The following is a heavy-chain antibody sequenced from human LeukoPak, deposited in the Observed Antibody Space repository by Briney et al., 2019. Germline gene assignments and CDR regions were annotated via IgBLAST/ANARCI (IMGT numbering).Heavy chain of an antibody. V-gene: IGHV4-34*01. J-gene: IGHJ6*03. CDR3: ARLPKPSYYYYYYMDV. CDR2: IYYSGST. Sequence: SETLSLTCAVYGGSFSGYYWSWIRQPPGKGLEWIGSIYYSGSTYYNPSLKSRVTISVDTSKNQFSLKLSSVTAADTAVYYCARLPKPSYYYYYYMDVWGKGTTVTISS. CDR1: GGSFSGYY.